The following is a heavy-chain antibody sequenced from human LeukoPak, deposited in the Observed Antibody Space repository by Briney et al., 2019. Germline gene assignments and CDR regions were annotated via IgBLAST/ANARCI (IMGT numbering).Heavy chain of an antibody. CDR2: IKQDGSEK. Sequence: PGGSLRLSCAASGFTFSSYTMNWVRQAPGKGLEWVANIKQDGSEKYYVDSVKGRFTISRDNAKNSLYLQMNSLRAEDTAVYYCARRRATVDYDFWSGSYYFDYWGQGTLVTVSS. J-gene: IGHJ4*02. V-gene: IGHV3-7*01. CDR3: ARRRATVDYDFWSGSYYFDY. D-gene: IGHD3-3*01. CDR1: GFTFSSYT.